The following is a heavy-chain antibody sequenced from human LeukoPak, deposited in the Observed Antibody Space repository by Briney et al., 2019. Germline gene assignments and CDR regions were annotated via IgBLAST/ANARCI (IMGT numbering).Heavy chain of an antibody. Sequence: GGSLRLSCAASGFTFSSDAISWVRQAPGKGLEWVSAMGGSGRSTYYADSVKGRFTISIDNSKNTLYLQMNSLSAKDTAVYYCAKDLKTYDSSGYLDYWGQGTLVTVSS. CDR3: AKDLKTYDSSGYLDY. D-gene: IGHD3-22*01. CDR1: GFTFSSDA. CDR2: MGGSGRST. V-gene: IGHV3-23*01. J-gene: IGHJ4*02.